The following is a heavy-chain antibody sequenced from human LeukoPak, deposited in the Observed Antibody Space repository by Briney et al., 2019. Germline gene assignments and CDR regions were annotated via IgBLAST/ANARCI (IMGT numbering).Heavy chain of an antibody. CDR1: GGSISSSSHY. V-gene: IGHV4-39*01. J-gene: IGHJ2*01. CDR3: ARHVLSGYLNYWYFDL. D-gene: IGHD3-3*01. CDR2: IYYSGST. Sequence: SETLSLTCTVSGGSISSSSHYWGWIRQPPGKGLEWIGSIYYSGSTYYNPSLKSRVTISVDTSKNQFSLKLSSVTAADTAVYYCARHVLSGYLNYWYFDLWGRGTLVTVSS.